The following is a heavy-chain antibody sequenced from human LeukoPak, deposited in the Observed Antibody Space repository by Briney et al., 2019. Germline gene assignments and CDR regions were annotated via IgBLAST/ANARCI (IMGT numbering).Heavy chain of an antibody. CDR1: GFSFSDSY. J-gene: IGHJ4*02. V-gene: IGHV3-11*04. Sequence: GGSLRLSCAASGFSFSDSYMSWIRQAPGKGLEWISYISSSGSIIYYADSVKGRFTVSRDNAKNSLSLQMNSLRAEDTAVYYCARVAARRAFDYWSQGTLVTVSS. D-gene: IGHD6-6*01. CDR3: ARVAARRAFDY. CDR2: ISSSGSII.